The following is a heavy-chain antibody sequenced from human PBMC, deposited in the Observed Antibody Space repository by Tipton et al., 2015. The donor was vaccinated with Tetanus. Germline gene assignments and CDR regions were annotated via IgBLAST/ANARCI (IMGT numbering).Heavy chain of an antibody. V-gene: IGHV4-34*01. CDR3: ARGTGDY. CDR1: DGSFNAYY. J-gene: IGHJ4*02. Sequence: GLVKPSETLSLTCGVSDGSFNAYYWSWIRQTPGKGLEWIGEVNQSGSTKYNPSFNSRAAISVDTSKSQFSLKLSSVTAADTAVYYCARGTGDYWGQGTLVTVSS. CDR2: VNQSGST. D-gene: IGHD1-14*01.